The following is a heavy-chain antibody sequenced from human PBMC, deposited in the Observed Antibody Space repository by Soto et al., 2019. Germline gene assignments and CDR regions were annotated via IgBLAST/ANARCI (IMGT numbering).Heavy chain of an antibody. V-gene: IGHV4-4*02. CDR3: ARGGAAAGKVHYPY. J-gene: IGHJ4*02. CDR1: GGSISSSNW. D-gene: IGHD6-13*01. Sequence: SETLSLTCAVSGGSISSSNWWSWVRQPPGKGLEWIGEIYHSGSTNYNPSLKSRVTISVDKSKTQFSLKLRYVNAADTAVYYCARGGAAAGKVHYPYWGQGTLVTVSS. CDR2: IYHSGST.